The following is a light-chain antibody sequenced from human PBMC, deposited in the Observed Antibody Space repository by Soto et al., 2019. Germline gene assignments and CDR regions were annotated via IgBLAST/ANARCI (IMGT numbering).Light chain of an antibody. CDR3: ASHTTIDTRV. J-gene: IGLJ1*01. Sequence: QSVLTQPASVSGSPGQSIAISCTGTSGDVGAYDYVSWYQHHPDKAPKLMIYEVSNRPSGVSDRFSGSKSVYTATLTISGLQAEDEADYYCASHTTIDTRVFGTGTKLTVL. CDR1: SGDVGAYDY. CDR2: EVS. V-gene: IGLV2-14*01.